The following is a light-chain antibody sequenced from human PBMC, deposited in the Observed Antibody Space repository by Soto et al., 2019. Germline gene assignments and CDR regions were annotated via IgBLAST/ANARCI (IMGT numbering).Light chain of an antibody. CDR3: QQSNNWPT. Sequence: EIVMTQSPATLSVSPGERATLSCRASQSVNDNLAWYQQKPGQAPRLLIYGASARASGIPAKFSESRSGTEFSRTISSLQSDDYAVYYCQQSNNWPTFGHGTKVDIK. V-gene: IGKV3-15*01. CDR2: GAS. J-gene: IGKJ3*01. CDR1: QSVNDN.